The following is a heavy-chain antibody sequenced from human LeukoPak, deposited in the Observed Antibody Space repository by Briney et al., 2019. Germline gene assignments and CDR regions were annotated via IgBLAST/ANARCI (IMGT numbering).Heavy chain of an antibody. D-gene: IGHD4-17*01. V-gene: IGHV4-4*07. CDR2: FTPTGTT. Sequence: PSETLSLTCSVSSGSFTPYDWGWIRQTDGKGLEWIGRFTPTGTTTYNPSLNRRVAMSLDTSKMQFSLKLTSVTAADTAFYFCVRDAGSDDYGAKFDLWGQGTLVSVYS. CDR1: SGSFTPYD. J-gene: IGHJ4*02. CDR3: VRDAGSDDYGAKFDL.